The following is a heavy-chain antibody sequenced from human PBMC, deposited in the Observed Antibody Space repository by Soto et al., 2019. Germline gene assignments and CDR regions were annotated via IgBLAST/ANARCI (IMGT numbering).Heavy chain of an antibody. CDR2: ISSSSSYI. D-gene: IGHD4-17*01. CDR3: ARDPSRPDYGDSYYFDY. J-gene: IGHJ4*02. V-gene: IGHV3-21*01. Sequence: EVQLVESGGGLVKPGGSLRLSCAASGFTFSSYSMNWVRQAPGKGLEWVSSISSSSSYIYYADSVKGRFTISRDNAKNSLYLQMNSLRAEDTAVYYCARDPSRPDYGDSYYFDYWGQGTLVTVSS. CDR1: GFTFSSYS.